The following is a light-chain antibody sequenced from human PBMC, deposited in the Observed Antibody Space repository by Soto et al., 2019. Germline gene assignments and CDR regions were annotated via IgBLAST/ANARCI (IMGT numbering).Light chain of an antibody. CDR3: QHYNSYSEA. V-gene: IGKV1-5*03. J-gene: IGKJ1*01. CDR2: KAS. CDR1: QTISSW. Sequence: DIQITQSPSTLSGSVGDRVTITCRASQTISSWLAWYQQKPGKAPKLLIYKASTLKSGVPSRFSGSGSGTEFTLTISSLQSDDFATYYCQHYNSYSEAFDQVTKVDIK.